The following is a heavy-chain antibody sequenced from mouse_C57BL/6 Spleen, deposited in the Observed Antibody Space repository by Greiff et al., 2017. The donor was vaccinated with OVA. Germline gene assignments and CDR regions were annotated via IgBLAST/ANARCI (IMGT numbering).Heavy chain of an antibody. D-gene: IGHD1-1*01. CDR1: GYTFTSYW. Sequence: QVQLQQPGAELVKPGASVKMSCKASGYTFTSYWITWVKQRPGQGLEWIGDIYPGSGSNNYTEKFQSKATLTVDTSSSTAYMQLSSLTSEDSAVYYCAGRYCSSYVWFAYWGQGTLVTVSA. CDR2: IYPGSGSN. CDR3: AGRYCSSYVWFAY. J-gene: IGHJ3*01. V-gene: IGHV1-55*01.